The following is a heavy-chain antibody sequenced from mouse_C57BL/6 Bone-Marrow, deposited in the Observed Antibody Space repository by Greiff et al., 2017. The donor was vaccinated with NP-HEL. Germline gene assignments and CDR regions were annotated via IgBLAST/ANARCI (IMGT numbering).Heavy chain of an antibody. CDR3: TRLDWVFDY. D-gene: IGHD4-1*01. CDR2: IYPGNSDT. J-gene: IGHJ2*01. CDR1: GYTFTSYW. V-gene: IGHV1-5*01. Sequence: VQLQQSGTVLARPGASVKMSCKTSGYTFTSYWMHWVKQRPGQGLEWIGAIYPGNSDTSYNQKFKGKAKLTAVTSASTAYMELSSLTKEDSAVYYCTRLDWVFDYWGQGTTLTVSS.